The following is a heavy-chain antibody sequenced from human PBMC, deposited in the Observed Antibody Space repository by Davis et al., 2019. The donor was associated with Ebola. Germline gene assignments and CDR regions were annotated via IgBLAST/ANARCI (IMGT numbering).Heavy chain of an antibody. Sequence: GGSLRLSCAASGFTFSSYAMHWVRQAPSKGLEWVAVISYDGSNKYYADSVKGRFTISRDNSKNTLYLQMNSLRAEDTAVYYCASLDTAMDYWGQGTLATVSS. CDR1: GFTFSSYA. CDR2: ISYDGSNK. J-gene: IGHJ4*02. D-gene: IGHD5-18*01. V-gene: IGHV3-30-3*01. CDR3: ASLDTAMDY.